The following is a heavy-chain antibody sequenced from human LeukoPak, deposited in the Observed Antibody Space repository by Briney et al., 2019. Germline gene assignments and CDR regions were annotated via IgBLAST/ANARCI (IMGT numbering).Heavy chain of an antibody. J-gene: IGHJ4*02. Sequence: SETLSLTCTVSGGSISSSSYYWGWIRQPPGKGLEWIGSISYSGSTYYNPSLKSRVTISVDTSKNQFSLKLSSVIAADTAVYYCARSVDSLLNFDYWGQGTLVTVSS. CDR2: ISYSGST. CDR3: ARSVDSLLNFDY. D-gene: IGHD3-22*01. V-gene: IGHV4-39*01. CDR1: GGSISSSSYY.